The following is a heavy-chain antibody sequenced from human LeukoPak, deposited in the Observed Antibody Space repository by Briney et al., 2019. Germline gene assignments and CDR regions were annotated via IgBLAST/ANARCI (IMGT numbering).Heavy chain of an antibody. CDR2: INPNSGGT. Sequence: ASVKVSCKASGYTFINYGISWVRQAPGQGLEWMGWINPNSGGTNYAQKFQGRVTMTRDTSISTAYMELSRLRSDDTAVYYCARDLTYYYGSGYWGQGTLVTVSS. J-gene: IGHJ4*02. V-gene: IGHV1-2*02. D-gene: IGHD3-10*01. CDR1: GYTFINYG. CDR3: ARDLTYYYGSGY.